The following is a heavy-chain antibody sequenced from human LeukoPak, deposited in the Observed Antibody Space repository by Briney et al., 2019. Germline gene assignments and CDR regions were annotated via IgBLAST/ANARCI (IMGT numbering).Heavy chain of an antibody. CDR1: GGSISSSSYY. V-gene: IGHV4-39*01. J-gene: IGHJ4*02. CDR2: IYYSGST. Sequence: PSETLSLTCTVSGGSISSSSYYWGWIRQPPGKGLEWIGSIYYSGSTYYNPSLKSRVTISVDTSKNQFSLKLSSVTAADTAVYYCARRGAVAEFDYWGQGTLVTVSS. D-gene: IGHD6-19*01. CDR3: ARRGAVAEFDY.